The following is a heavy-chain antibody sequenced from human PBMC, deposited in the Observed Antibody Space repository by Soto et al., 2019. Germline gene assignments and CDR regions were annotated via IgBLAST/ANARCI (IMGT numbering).Heavy chain of an antibody. CDR3: AKDVDFGGGLQPYYFDY. CDR1: GFTFNYYA. J-gene: IGHJ4*02. Sequence: GGSLRLSCAASGFTFNYYAMSWVRQAPGKGLEWVSSISGNGGSAYYVDSVKGRFTISRDNSKNTLYLQMNNLRPEDTAVYYCAKDVDFGGGLQPYYFDYWGQGDLVTVSS. CDR2: ISGNGGSA. D-gene: IGHD3-10*01. V-gene: IGHV3-23*01.